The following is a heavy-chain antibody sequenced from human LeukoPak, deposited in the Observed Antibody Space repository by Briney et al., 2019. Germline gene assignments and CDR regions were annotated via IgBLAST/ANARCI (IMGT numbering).Heavy chain of an antibody. CDR3: AVELGIGFYFDY. Sequence: PSETLSLTCTVSGGSISSYYWSWIRQPPGKGLEWIGYIYDSGSTNYNPSLKSRVTISINTSKNQFSLKLSSVTAADTAVYYCAVELGIGFYFDYWGQGTLVTVSS. CDR2: IYDSGST. V-gene: IGHV4-59*12. J-gene: IGHJ4*02. CDR1: GGSISSYY. D-gene: IGHD7-27*01.